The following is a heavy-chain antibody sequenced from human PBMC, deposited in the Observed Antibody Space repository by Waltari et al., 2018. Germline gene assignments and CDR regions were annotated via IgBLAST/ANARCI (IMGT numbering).Heavy chain of an antibody. V-gene: IGHV3-23*01. J-gene: IGHJ4*02. CDR2: ISGSGGNT. CDR1: GFTFSNYA. CDR3: STHFFDY. Sequence: EVQLLESGGGLVQPGGSLRVSCAASGFTFSNYAMSWVRQAPGKGLEWVSAISGSGGNTYYADSVKGRFTISRDNSKNTVYLQMNSLRAEDTAVYYCSTHFFDYWGQGTLVTVSS.